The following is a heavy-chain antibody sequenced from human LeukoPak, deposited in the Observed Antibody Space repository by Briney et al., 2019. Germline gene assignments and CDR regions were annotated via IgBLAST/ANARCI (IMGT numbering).Heavy chain of an antibody. D-gene: IGHD3-10*01. CDR1: GYTFTSYG. Sequence: VASVKVSCKASGYTFTSYGISWVRQAPGQGLEWMGWISAYNGNTNYAQKLQGRVTMTTDTSTSTAYMELGSLRSDDTAVYYCAREGGGDGSGSYGFDYWGQGTLVTVSS. V-gene: IGHV1-18*01. CDR3: AREGGGDGSGSYGFDY. CDR2: ISAYNGNT. J-gene: IGHJ4*02.